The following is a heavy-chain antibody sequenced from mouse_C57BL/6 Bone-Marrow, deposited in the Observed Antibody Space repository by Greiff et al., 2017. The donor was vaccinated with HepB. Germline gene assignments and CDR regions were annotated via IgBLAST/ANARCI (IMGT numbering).Heavy chain of an antibody. CDR2: IYPRSGNT. CDR3: ARDGSSPGYYAMDD. V-gene: IGHV1-81*01. Sequence: VQLQQSGAELARPGASVKLSCKASGYTFTSYGISWVKQRTGQGLEWIGEIYPRSGNTYYNEKFKGKATMTADKSSSTAYMELRSLTSEDSAVYFCARDGSSPGYYAMDDWGQGTSVTVSS. CDR1: GYTFTSYG. D-gene: IGHD1-1*01. J-gene: IGHJ4*01.